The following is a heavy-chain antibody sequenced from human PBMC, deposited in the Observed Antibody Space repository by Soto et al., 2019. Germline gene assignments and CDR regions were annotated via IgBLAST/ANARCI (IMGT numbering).Heavy chain of an antibody. J-gene: IGHJ4*02. V-gene: IGHV3-74*01. Sequence: GGSLRLSCAASGFTFSSYWMHWVRQAPGKGLVWVSRINSDGSSTYYADSVEGRFTISRDNSKNTLYLQMNSLRAEDTAVYYCARSRYSSGWYYFDYWGQGTLVTVSS. D-gene: IGHD6-19*01. CDR2: INSDGSST. CDR3: ARSRYSSGWYYFDY. CDR1: GFTFSSYW.